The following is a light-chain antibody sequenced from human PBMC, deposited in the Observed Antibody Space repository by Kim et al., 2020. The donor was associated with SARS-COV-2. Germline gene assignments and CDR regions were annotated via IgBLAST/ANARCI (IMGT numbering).Light chain of an antibody. CDR3: QQYNNWPPST. Sequence: VSLGERAALPCRASQRIGRNLAWYQQKPGQAPRLLISDASTRATGVPARFSGAGSGTEFTLTISSLQSEDFAVYYCQQYNNWPPSTFGGGTKVEI. V-gene: IGKV3-15*01. J-gene: IGKJ4*01. CDR2: DAS. CDR1: QRIGRN.